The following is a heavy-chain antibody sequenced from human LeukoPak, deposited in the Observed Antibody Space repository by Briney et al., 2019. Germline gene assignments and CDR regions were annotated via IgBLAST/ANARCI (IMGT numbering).Heavy chain of an antibody. J-gene: IGHJ3*02. V-gene: IGHV3-30*04. D-gene: IGHD4-17*01. CDR1: GFTFSSYA. Sequence: GGSLRLSCAASGFTFSSYAMHWVRQAPGKGLGWVAVISYDGSNKYYADSVKGRFTISRDNSKNTLYLQMNSLRAEDTAVYYCARDWPTVTTNAFDIWGQGTMVTVSS. CDR2: ISYDGSNK. CDR3: ARDWPTVTTNAFDI.